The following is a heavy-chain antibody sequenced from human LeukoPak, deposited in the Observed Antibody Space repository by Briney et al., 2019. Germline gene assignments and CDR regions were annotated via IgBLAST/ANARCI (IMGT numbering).Heavy chain of an antibody. CDR2: IYYSGST. D-gene: IGHD3-16*02. CDR1: GGSISSHY. V-gene: IGHV4-59*11. CDR3: ARVLKGVLGWFDP. Sequence: PSETLSLTCTVSGGSISSHYWSWIRQPPGKGLEGIGYIYYSGSTNYNPSLKSRVTISVDTSKNQFSLKLSSVTAADTAVYYCARVLKGVLGWFDPWGQGTLVTVSS. J-gene: IGHJ5*02.